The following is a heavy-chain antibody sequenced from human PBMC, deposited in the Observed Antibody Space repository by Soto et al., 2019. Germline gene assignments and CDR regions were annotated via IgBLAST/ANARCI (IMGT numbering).Heavy chain of an antibody. J-gene: IGHJ4*02. D-gene: IGHD3-10*01. Sequence: QVQLVQSGAEVQKPGSSVKVSCKASGGIFSTYAISWLRQAPGQGLEWMGGIIPLFGTPTYAQRFQGRVTITADESTSTAYMELSRLRSEDTAVYYCARDRDDYGSGNYYNRIDFWGQGTLVTVSS. CDR3: ARDRDDYGSGNYYNRIDF. CDR1: GGIFSTYA. CDR2: IIPLFGTP. V-gene: IGHV1-69*01.